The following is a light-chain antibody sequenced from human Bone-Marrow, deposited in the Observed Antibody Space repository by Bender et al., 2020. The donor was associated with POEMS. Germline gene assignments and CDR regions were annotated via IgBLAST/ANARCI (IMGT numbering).Light chain of an antibody. CDR1: SLRSYY. V-gene: IGLV3-19*01. CDR3: NSRESSGIRV. Sequence: SSELTQDPAVSVALGQTVRITCQGDSLRSYYASWYQQKPGQAPILVMYGTDNRPSGIPERFSGSGSGNTASLTITGAQAEDEADYYCNSRESSGIRVFGGGTKLTVL. CDR2: GTD. J-gene: IGLJ3*02.